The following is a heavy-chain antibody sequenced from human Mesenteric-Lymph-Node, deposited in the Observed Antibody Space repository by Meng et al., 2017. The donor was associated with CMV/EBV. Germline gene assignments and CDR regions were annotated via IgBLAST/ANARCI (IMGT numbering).Heavy chain of an antibody. J-gene: IGHJ3*02. D-gene: IGHD5-12*01. Sequence: GESLKISCATSGFTFSGYAMSWVRQAPGKGLEWVSLIYSDGRTDYADSAKGRFTVSRDNSRNMLYLHINSLRPEDTALYFCARREIRGYSEGLYAFDIWGQGTMVTVSS. CDR3: ARREIRGYSEGLYAFDI. CDR1: GFTFSGYA. V-gene: IGHV3-66*02. CDR2: IYSDGRT.